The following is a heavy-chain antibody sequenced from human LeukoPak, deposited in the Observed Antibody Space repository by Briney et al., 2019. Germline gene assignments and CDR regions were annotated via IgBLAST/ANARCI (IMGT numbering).Heavy chain of an antibody. Sequence: ASVKVSCKASGYTFTSYAMNWVRQAPGQGLEWMGWINTNTGNPTYAQGFTGRFVFSLDTSVSTAYLQISSLKAEDTAVYYCAREGDSSGYYSSRNWFDPWGQGTLVTVSS. CDR3: AREGDSSGYYSSRNWFDP. V-gene: IGHV7-4-1*02. CDR1: GYTFTSYA. CDR2: INTNTGNP. J-gene: IGHJ5*02. D-gene: IGHD3-22*01.